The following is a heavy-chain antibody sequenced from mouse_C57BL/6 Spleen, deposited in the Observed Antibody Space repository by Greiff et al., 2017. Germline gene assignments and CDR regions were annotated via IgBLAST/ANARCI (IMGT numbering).Heavy chain of an antibody. D-gene: IGHD2-3*01. V-gene: IGHV5-17*01. Sequence: EVKLVESGGGLVKPGGSLKLSCAASGFTFSDYGMHWVRQAPEKGLEWVAYISSGSSTIYYAETVKGRFTISRDNAKNTLYLQMTSLRSEDTAMYYCGRDDYYPWFACWGQGTLVTVS. CDR3: GRDDYYPWFAC. CDR2: ISSGSSTI. J-gene: IGHJ3*01. CDR1: GFTFSDYG.